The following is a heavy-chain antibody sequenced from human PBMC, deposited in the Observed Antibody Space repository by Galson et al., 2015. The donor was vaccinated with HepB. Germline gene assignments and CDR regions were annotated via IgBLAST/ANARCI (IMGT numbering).Heavy chain of an antibody. D-gene: IGHD3-10*01. CDR1: GYTFTAFW. CDR3: ASRHSYFRSGTWFNVADY. J-gene: IGHJ4*02. V-gene: IGHV5-10-1*01. Sequence: QSGAEVKKPGESLRISCKGSGYTFTAFWISWVRQIPGKGLEWMGRIDPSDSYTDYSPSFQGHVSMSVDKSTTTAYLQWSSLKASATAMYYWASRHSYFRSGTWFNVADYWGQGTLVSVSS. CDR2: IDPSDSYT.